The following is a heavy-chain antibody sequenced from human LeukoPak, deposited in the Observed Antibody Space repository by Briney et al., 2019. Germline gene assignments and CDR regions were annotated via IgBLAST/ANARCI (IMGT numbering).Heavy chain of an antibody. J-gene: IGHJ4*02. V-gene: IGHV3-69-1*01. CDR2: MTSTNNI. D-gene: IGHD3-22*01. Sequence: GGSLRLSCAASGFTFSSHSINWVRQAPGKGLEWIATMTSTNNIHYADSVKGRFIISRDNAKNSLYLQMNSLRAEDTALYYCARDHPQIEYWGQGTLVTVSS. CDR1: GFTFSSHS. CDR3: ARDHPQIEY.